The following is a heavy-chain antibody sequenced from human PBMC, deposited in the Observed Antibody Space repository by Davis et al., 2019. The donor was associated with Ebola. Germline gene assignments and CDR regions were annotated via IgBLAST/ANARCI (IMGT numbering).Heavy chain of an antibody. CDR3: VRDLVSKFDS. Sequence: PGGSLRLSCAASGFSFRTYWMHWVRHVPGKGLVWVSRTNEDGTTTSYADSVQGRFTISRDNARSTLFLQMNSLRDEDTAVYYCVRDLVSKFDSWGQGTLVTVSS. CDR1: GFSFRTYW. D-gene: IGHD3-3*02. J-gene: IGHJ5*01. CDR2: TNEDGTTT. V-gene: IGHV3-74*03.